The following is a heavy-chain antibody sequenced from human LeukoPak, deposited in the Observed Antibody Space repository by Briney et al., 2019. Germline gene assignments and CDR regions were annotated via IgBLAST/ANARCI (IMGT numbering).Heavy chain of an antibody. CDR2: IYNDGSNH. D-gene: IGHD2/OR15-2a*01. V-gene: IGHV3-33*01. CDR3: ARAHYFIKEHFDY. Sequence: GRSLRLSCAASGFSFSDYGMHWVRQAPGEGLEWVGVIYNDGSNHYYADSVQGRFTISRDNSRNTLYLQMNSLRAEDTAVYYCARAHYFIKEHFDYWGQGTLVTVSS. CDR1: GFSFSDYG. J-gene: IGHJ4*02.